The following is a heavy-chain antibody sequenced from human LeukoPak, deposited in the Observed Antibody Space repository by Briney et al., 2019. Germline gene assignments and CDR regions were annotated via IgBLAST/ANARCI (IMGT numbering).Heavy chain of an antibody. CDR2: MFGGAST. Sequence: SGGSLRLSCAASGFTVSSSYMSWVRQAPGKGLEWVSVMFGGASTYYADSVKGRFTISRDNFKNTLYLQMNSLRAEDTAVYYCARGGVTAPVLYYFDYWGQGTLVTVSS. J-gene: IGHJ4*02. CDR1: GFTVSSSY. CDR3: ARGGVTAPVLYYFDY. V-gene: IGHV3-66*01. D-gene: IGHD2-21*02.